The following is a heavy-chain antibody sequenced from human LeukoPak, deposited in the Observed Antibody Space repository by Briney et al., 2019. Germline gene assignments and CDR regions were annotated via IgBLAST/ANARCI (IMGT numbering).Heavy chain of an antibody. CDR1: GFTFSSYG. J-gene: IGHJ4*02. CDR2: ISYDGSNK. D-gene: IGHD5-12*01. Sequence: PGGSLRLSCAASGFTFSSYGMHWVRQAPGKGLEWVAVISYDGSNKYYADSVKGRFTISRDNSKNTLYLQMNSLRAEDTAVYYCAKEGGIRDGYKGDGRFDYWGQGTLVTVSS. CDR3: AKEGGIRDGYKGDGRFDY. V-gene: IGHV3-30*18.